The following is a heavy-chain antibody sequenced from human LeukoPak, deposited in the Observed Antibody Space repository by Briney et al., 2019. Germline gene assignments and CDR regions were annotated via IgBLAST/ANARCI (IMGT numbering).Heavy chain of an antibody. Sequence: AGGSLRLSCAASGFTVSNTYMSWVRQAPGKGLEWVSVIYTTGLTYYKGSVKGRFTVSRDNSRTTVYLQMSSLRVEDTAVYYCARGASRAFDIWGQGTMVTVSS. CDR2: IYTTGLT. CDR3: ARGASRAFDI. J-gene: IGHJ3*02. CDR1: GFTVSNTY. V-gene: IGHV3-53*01.